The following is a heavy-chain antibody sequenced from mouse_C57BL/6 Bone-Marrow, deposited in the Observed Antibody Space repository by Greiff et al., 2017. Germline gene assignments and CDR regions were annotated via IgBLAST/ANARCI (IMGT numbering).Heavy chain of an antibody. CDR1: GYTFTDYE. CDR3: TRSLANWDEGFAY. J-gene: IGHJ3*01. Sequence: QVQLKESGAELVRPGASVTLSCKASGYTFTDYEMHWVKQTPVHGLEWIGAIDPETGGTAYNQKFKGKAILTADKSSSTAYMELRSLTSEDSAVXYCTRSLANWDEGFAYWGQGTLVTVSA. V-gene: IGHV1-15*01. D-gene: IGHD4-1*01. CDR2: IDPETGGT.